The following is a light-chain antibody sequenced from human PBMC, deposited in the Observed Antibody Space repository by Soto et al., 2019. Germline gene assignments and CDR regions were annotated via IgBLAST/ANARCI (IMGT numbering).Light chain of an antibody. J-gene: IGKJ1*01. CDR3: QQYYGTPWT. Sequence: DIVMTQSPDSLAVSLGERATINCKSSQSALYSSNNKNYLAWYQQKPGQPPNLLIYWASTRESGVPDRFSGSGSGTDFTLTISSLQAEDVAVYYCQQYYGTPWTFGQGTKVEIK. CDR2: WAS. CDR1: QSALYSSNNKNY. V-gene: IGKV4-1*01.